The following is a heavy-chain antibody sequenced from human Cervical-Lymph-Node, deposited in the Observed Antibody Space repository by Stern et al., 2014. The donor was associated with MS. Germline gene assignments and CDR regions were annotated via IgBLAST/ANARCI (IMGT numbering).Heavy chain of an antibody. D-gene: IGHD3-10*01. J-gene: IGHJ4*02. CDR3: VNDGSGWKN. V-gene: IGHV3-73*01. CDR2: IRSRANGQTT. Sequence: EVQLVESGGGLVQPGGSLKLSCVASGIIFSGTSMHWVRQASGKGLEWIGRIRSRANGQTTVYTASVKGRFTISRDDSKNTAYLQMNSLKTEDTAVYYCVNDGSGWKNWGQGTLVTVSS. CDR1: GIIFSGTS.